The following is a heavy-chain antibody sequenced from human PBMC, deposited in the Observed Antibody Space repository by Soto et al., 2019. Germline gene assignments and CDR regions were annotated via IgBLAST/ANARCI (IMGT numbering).Heavy chain of an antibody. CDR3: ARQADYNILTAYLYYFDY. J-gene: IGHJ4*02. CDR2: IYPGDSDA. V-gene: IGHV5-51*01. CDR1: GYSFTDYC. D-gene: IGHD3-9*01. Sequence: GECLNISCKYSGYSFTDYCIVWVLQMPGKGLEWMGIIYPGDSDARYSPSFQGQVTISVDTSINTAFLRWNSLTASDTAMYYCARQADYNILTAYLYYFDYWGQGSLVTVSS.